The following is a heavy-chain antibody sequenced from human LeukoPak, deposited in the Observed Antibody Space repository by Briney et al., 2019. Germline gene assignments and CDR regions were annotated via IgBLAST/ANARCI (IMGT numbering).Heavy chain of an antibody. CDR3: ARAPMPYYYDRSGYYYDY. J-gene: IGHJ4*02. CDR2: IYYSGST. V-gene: IGHV4-59*01. D-gene: IGHD3-22*01. CDR1: GGSISNYY. Sequence: SETLSLTCTVSGGSISNYYWSWIRQPPGKGLEWIGYIYYSGSTNYNPSLKSRVTISVDTSKNQFSLKLSSVTAADTAVYYCARAPMPYYYDRSGYYYDYWGQGTLVTVSS.